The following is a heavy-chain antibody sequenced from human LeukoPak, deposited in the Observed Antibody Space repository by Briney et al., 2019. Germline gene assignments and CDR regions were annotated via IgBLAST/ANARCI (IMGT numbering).Heavy chain of an antibody. D-gene: IGHD6-13*01. CDR3: ARGAEAETSPLDF. CDR2: VKKDASEK. J-gene: IGHJ4*02. CDR1: GFTFSNNW. Sequence: PGGSLRLSCAASGFTFSNNWMTWVRQAPGKGLEWVASVKKDASEKYYVDSVKGRFTISRDNAKNSLYLQMNSLRVEDTAVYYCARGAEAETSPLDFWGQGTLVTVSS. V-gene: IGHV3-7*03.